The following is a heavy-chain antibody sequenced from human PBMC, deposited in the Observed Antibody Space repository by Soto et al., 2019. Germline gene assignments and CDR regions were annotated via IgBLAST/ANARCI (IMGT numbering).Heavy chain of an antibody. CDR3: AKGAARNYYGMDV. J-gene: IGHJ6*02. Sequence: PGGSLRLSCAASGFTFSSYGMHWVRQAPGKGLEWVAVISYDGSNKYYADSVKGRFTISRDNSKNTLYLQMNSLRAEDTAVYYCAKGAARNYYGMDVWGQGTTVTVSS. CDR1: GFTFSSYG. V-gene: IGHV3-30*18. CDR2: ISYDGSNK. D-gene: IGHD2-15*01.